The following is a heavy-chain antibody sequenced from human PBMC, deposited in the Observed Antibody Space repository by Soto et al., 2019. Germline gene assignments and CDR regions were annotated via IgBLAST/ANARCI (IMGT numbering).Heavy chain of an antibody. V-gene: IGHV4-59*01. D-gene: IGHD6-13*01. CDR1: GGSISSYY. J-gene: IGHJ6*02. CDR2: IYYSGST. CDR3: ARGDFGAAAGDYYYYYGMDV. Sequence: PSETLSLTCTVSGGSISSYYWSWIRQPPGKGLEWIGYIYYSGSTNYNPSLKSRVTISVDTSKNQFSLKLSSVTAAGTAVYYCARGDFGAAAGDYYYYYGMDVWGQGTKVTV.